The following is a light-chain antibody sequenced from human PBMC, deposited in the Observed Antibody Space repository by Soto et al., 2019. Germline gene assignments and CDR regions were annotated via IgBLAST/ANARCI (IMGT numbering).Light chain of an antibody. J-gene: IGLJ1*01. V-gene: IGLV2-14*01. CDR2: DVT. Sequence: QSVLTQPASVSGSPGQSITISCTGTSSDVGGYNYVPWYQQHPGKAPKLMIYDVTNRPSGVSNRFSGSKSGNTASLTISGLQAEDGADYYCSSYTSSTTQIFGIGTKVTVL. CDR1: SSDVGGYNY. CDR3: SSYTSSTTQI.